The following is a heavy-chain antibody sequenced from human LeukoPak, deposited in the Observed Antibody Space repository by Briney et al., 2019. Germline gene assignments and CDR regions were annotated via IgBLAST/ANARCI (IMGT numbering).Heavy chain of an antibody. CDR3: AKDRDFWSGYRFDY. V-gene: IGHV3-23*01. Sequence: GGSLRLSCAASGFTFSSYAMIWVRQAPGKGLEWVSAISGIGGSTYYAGSVKGRFTISRDNSKNTLYLQMNSMRAEDTAVYYCAKDRDFWSGYRFDYWGQGTLVTVSS. CDR2: ISGIGGST. J-gene: IGHJ4*02. D-gene: IGHD3-3*01. CDR1: GFTFSSYA.